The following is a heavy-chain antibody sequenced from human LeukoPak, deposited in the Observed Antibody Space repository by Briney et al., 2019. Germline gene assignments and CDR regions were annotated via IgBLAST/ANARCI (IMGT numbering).Heavy chain of an antibody. CDR2: IYYSGST. V-gene: IGHV4-39*01. D-gene: IGHD3-10*01. CDR3: ARGAGKYIDSSLDY. Sequence: PSETLSLTCTVSGGFISSSSYYWGWVRQPPGKGLEWIGSIYYSGSTYYNPSLNSRVTISVDTSKNQFSLKLSSVTAADTAVYYCARGAGKYIDSSLDYWGQGTLVTVSS. CDR1: GGFISSSSYY. J-gene: IGHJ4*02.